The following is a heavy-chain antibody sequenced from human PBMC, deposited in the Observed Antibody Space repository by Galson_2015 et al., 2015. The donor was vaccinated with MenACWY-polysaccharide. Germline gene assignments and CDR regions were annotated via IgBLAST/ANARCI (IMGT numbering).Heavy chain of an antibody. J-gene: IGHJ5*02. CDR1: GGSLSSNSYS. V-gene: IGHV4-39*01. CDR2: IYYSGST. CDR3: ARQLYSSGWGNWFDP. D-gene: IGHD6-19*01. Sequence: ETLSLTCTVSGGSLSSNSYSWGWIRQPPGKGLEWIGTIYYSGSTNYNPSLKSRVTISVDTSKNQFSLKLSSMTAPDTAVYYCARQLYSSGWGNWFDPWGQGTLVTVSS.